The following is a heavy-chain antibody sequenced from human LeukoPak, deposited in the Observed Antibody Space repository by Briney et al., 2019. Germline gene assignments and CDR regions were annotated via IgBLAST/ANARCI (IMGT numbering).Heavy chain of an antibody. CDR2: ISGSGGST. J-gene: IGHJ3*02. CDR1: GFTFSSYA. D-gene: IGHD2-15*01. CDR3: AKDERYCSSTSFYPKGPYCSGGSCYPSGAFDI. Sequence: GGSLRLSCAASGFTFSSYAMSWVRQAPGKGLEWVSAISGSGGSTYYADSVKGRFTISRDNSKNTLYLQMNSLRAEDTAVYYCAKDERYCSSTSFYPKGPYCSGGSCYPSGAFDIWGQGTMVTVSS. V-gene: IGHV3-23*01.